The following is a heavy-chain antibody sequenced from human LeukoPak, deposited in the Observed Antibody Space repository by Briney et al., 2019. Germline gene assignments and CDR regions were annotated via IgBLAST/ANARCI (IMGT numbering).Heavy chain of an antibody. Sequence: GGSLRLSCAASGFTFSSHGMSWVRQAPGKGLEWVSAISISGENTYYADSVKGRFTISRDTSRNTLYLQMHSLRAEDTAVYYCARLISTSSSRFSDYWGQGTLVTVSS. CDR1: GFTFSSHG. CDR2: ISISGENT. V-gene: IGHV3-23*01. J-gene: IGHJ4*02. D-gene: IGHD6-6*01. CDR3: ARLISTSSSRFSDY.